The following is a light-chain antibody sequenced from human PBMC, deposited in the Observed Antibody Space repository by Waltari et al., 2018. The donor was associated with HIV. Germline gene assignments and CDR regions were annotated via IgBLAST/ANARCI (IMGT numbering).Light chain of an antibody. CDR3: AAWDDSLNGWV. V-gene: IGLV1-44*01. Sequence: QSVLTQPPSASGTTGQRVTISCSGSSSTIGSYTVHWYQQRPGTAPKLLIYSKNRRPSGVPDRFSGAKSCPSASLAISGLQSEDEADYYCAAWDDSLNGWVFGGGTKLTVL. CDR1: SSTIGSYT. J-gene: IGLJ3*02. CDR2: SKN.